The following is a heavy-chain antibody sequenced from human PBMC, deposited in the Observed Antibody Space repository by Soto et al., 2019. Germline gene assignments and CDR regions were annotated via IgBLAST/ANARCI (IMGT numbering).Heavy chain of an antibody. CDR2: INPVKETT. J-gene: IGHJ4*02. V-gene: IGHV1-3*01. CDR3: ARGNSWSYFAH. Sequence: QVQLVQSGAEVKKPGASVKVSCRASGYTFSSYAIHWVRQAPGQRLEWVGWINPVKETTKYSQKFQGRVTITRDTSATIVYMDLSSLRSEVTAVYYCARGNSWSYFAHWGQGTLVTVSS. D-gene: IGHD6-13*01. CDR1: GYTFSSYA.